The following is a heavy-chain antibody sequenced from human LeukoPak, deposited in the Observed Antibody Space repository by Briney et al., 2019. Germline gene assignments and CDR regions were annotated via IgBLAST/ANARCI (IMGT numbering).Heavy chain of an antibody. Sequence: PSETLSLTCAVYGGSFSGYYWSWIRQPPGKGLEWIGEINHSGSTNYNPSLKSRVTISVDTSKNQFSLKLSSVTAADTALYYCARGGGFDIWGQGTMVTVSS. J-gene: IGHJ3*02. V-gene: IGHV4-34*01. CDR3: ARGGGFDI. CDR1: GGSFSGYY. CDR2: INHSGST. D-gene: IGHD4-23*01.